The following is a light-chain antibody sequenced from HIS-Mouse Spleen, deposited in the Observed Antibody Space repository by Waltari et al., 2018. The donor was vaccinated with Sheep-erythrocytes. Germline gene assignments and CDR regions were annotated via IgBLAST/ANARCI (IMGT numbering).Light chain of an antibody. CDR2: RNN. Sequence: QSVLTQPPSASGTPGQRVTISCSGSSSNIGSHYVYWYQQLPGTAPKLLIYRNNQRPSGGPDRFSGSKSGTSASLAISGLRSEDEADYYCAAWDDSLSGRVFGGGTKLTVL. V-gene: IGLV1-47*01. J-gene: IGLJ3*02. CDR1: SSNIGSHY. CDR3: AAWDDSLSGRV.